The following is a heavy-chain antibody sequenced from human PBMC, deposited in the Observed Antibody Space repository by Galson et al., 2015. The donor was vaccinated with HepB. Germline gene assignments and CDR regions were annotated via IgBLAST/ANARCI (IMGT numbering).Heavy chain of an antibody. CDR1: GFTFSSYT. D-gene: IGHD3-10*01. CDR2: ISSTGTTM. V-gene: IGHV3-48*02. Sequence: SLRLSCAASGFTFSSYTMNWVRQAPGKGLESVSYISSTGTTMYYADSAKGRFTISRDNAQNSLYLQMNSLRDEDTAVYYCARVYFGSRCSSAYWYFDLWGRGALVTVSS. CDR3: ARVYFGSRCSSAYWYFDL. J-gene: IGHJ2*01.